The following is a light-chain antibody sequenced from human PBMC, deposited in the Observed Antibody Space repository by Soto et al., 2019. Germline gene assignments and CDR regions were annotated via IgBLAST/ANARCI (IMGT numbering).Light chain of an antibody. J-gene: IGKJ2*01. CDR3: QQYNNWPYT. Sequence: EIVMTQSPATLSVSPGERATLSCRASQSVSSNFAWYQQKPGQAPRLLIYGASTRATGIPARFSGSGSGTEFTLTISSLQSEDFAVYCCQQYNNWPYTFGQGTKLETK. CDR2: GAS. V-gene: IGKV3-15*01. CDR1: QSVSSN.